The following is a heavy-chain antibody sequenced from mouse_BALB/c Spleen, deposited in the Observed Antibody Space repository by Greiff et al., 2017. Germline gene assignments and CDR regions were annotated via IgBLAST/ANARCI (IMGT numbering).Heavy chain of an antibody. D-gene: IGHD1-1*01. V-gene: IGHV5-6*02. J-gene: IGHJ4*01. CDR1: GFTFSSYG. CDR2: IRSGGSYT. CDR3: ARENYGSSYDYYAMDY. Sequence: EVKLEESGGDLVKPGGSLKLSCAASGFTFSSYGMSWVRQTPDKRLEWVATIRSGGSYTYYPDSVKGRFTISRDNAKNTLYLQMSSLKSEDTAMYYCARENYGSSYDYYAMDYWGQGTSVTVAS.